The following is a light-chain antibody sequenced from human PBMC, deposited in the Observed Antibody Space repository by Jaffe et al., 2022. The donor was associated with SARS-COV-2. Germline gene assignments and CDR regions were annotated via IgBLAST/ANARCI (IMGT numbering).Light chain of an antibody. CDR1: QDIINN. CDR2: EAS. J-gene: IGKJ4*01. V-gene: IGKV1-33*01. Sequence: DIQMTQSPSSLSASVGDRVTITCQASQDIINNLNWFQQRPGKAPKLLISEASNLDTGVPSRFSGSGAGTYFTLTISSLQPEDIATYYCQQFDHVPLTFGGGTKVEIK. CDR3: QQFDHVPLT.